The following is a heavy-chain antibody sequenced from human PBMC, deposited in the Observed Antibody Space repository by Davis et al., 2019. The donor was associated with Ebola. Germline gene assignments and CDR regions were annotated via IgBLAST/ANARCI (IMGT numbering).Heavy chain of an antibody. CDR3: ATLRRAITGFDDGYDI. CDR2: IYTGDSDT. D-gene: IGHD5-24*01. V-gene: IGHV5-51*01. J-gene: IGHJ3*02. CDR1: GNSFTSHW. Sequence: KVSCKDSGNSFTSHWIGWVRQMPGKSLEWMGIIYTGDSDTRYSPSFRGQVTISADNSIKTAFLQWSSLKASDTAIYYCATLRRAITGFDDGYDIWGQGTMVTVSS.